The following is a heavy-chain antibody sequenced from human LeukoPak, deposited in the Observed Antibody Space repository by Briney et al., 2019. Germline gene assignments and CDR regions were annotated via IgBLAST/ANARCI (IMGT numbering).Heavy chain of an antibody. J-gene: IGHJ4*02. D-gene: IGHD6-19*01. CDR3: ATGIAVAGTPFDY. CDR1: GDSISSYY. CDR2: IYYSGST. V-gene: IGHV4-59*01. Sequence: SETLSLTCTVSGDSISSYYWSWIRQPPGKGLEWIGYIYYSGSTNYNPSLKSRVTISVDTSKNQFSLKLSSVTAADTAVYYCATGIAVAGTPFDYWGQGTLVTVSS.